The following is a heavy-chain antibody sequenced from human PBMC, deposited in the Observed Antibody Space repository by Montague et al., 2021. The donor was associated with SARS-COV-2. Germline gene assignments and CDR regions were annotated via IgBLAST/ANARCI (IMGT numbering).Heavy chain of an antibody. Sequence: SLRLSCAASGFTFSSYAMHWVRQAPGKGLEWVAVISYDGSNKYYADSVKGRFTISRDNSKNTLYLQMNSLRAEDTAVYYCASGYDLLTGYYPFDYWGQGTRGTVSS. V-gene: IGHV3-30*04. CDR1: GFTFSSYA. CDR2: ISYDGSNK. J-gene: IGHJ4*02. D-gene: IGHD3-9*01. CDR3: ASGYDLLTGYYPFDY.